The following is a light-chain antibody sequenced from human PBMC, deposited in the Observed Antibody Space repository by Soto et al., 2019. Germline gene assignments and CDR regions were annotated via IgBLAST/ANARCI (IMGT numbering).Light chain of an antibody. Sequence: EIVLTQSPGTLSLSPGETATLSCRASQRVSSSYLGWYQQKPGQAPGLLIYGASSRATGIPDRFSGSGSGTDFTLTISRLEPEDFAVYYCQQYGSSPPITFGQGTRLEIK. CDR3: QQYGSSPPIT. CDR2: GAS. V-gene: IGKV3-20*01. CDR1: QRVSSSY. J-gene: IGKJ5*01.